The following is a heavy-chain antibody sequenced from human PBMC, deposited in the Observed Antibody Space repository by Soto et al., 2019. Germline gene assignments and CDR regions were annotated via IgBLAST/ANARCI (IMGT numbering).Heavy chain of an antibody. Sequence: EVQLLESGGGLVQPGGSLSLSCAASGFTFSDYAMSWVRQAPGKGLEWVSSVYSRADTTYSADSVKGRFTISRDNSKNILLLNTNNVRAEDTAIYYCAKDEARLGSSEWWDYWCQGAQFTVS. CDR2: VYSRADTT. J-gene: IGHJ4*02. V-gene: IGHV3-23*01. CDR1: GFTFSDYA. D-gene: IGHD6-6*01. CDR3: AKDEARLGSSEWWDY.